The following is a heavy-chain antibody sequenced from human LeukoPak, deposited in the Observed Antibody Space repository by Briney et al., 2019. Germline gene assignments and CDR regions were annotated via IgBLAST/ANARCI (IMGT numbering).Heavy chain of an antibody. V-gene: IGHV3-30*02. D-gene: IGHD5-18*01. CDR2: LRRDGSDK. Sequence: PGGSLGLSCAASGFTFSNYGMHWVRQAPGKGLEWVAFLRRDGSDKYYADSVKGRFTISSDNSKNTVYLQMNSLRPEDTAVYYCAKDHSQNFDYWGQGTLVTVSS. CDR1: GFTFSNYG. J-gene: IGHJ4*02. CDR3: AKDHSQNFDY.